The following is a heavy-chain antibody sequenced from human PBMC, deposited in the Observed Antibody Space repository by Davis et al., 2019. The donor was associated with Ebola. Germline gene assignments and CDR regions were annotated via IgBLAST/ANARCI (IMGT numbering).Heavy chain of an antibody. D-gene: IGHD2-2*01. CDR3: ARLCSSSCPNDY. CDR1: GYTFTAYH. Sequence: ASVKVSCKASGYTFTAYHMHWVRQAPGQGLEWMGRMNPHSGGTNYAQTFQGRVTMISDTSISTAYMELSRLTYGDTAVYYCARLCSSSCPNDYWGQGTLVTVSS. V-gene: IGHV1-2*06. J-gene: IGHJ4*02. CDR2: MNPHSGGT.